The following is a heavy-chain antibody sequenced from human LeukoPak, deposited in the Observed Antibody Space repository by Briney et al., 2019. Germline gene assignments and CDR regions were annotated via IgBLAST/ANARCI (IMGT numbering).Heavy chain of an antibody. CDR3: ARDMYSSSWLKNPYFDY. CDR2: ISYDGSNK. Sequence: PGGSLRLSCAASGFTFSSYAMHWVRQAPGKGLEWVAVISYDGSNKYYADSVKGRFTISRDNSKNTLYLQMNSLRAEDTAVYYCARDMYSSSWLKNPYFDYWGQGTLVTVSS. CDR1: GFTFSSYA. J-gene: IGHJ4*02. V-gene: IGHV3-30*04. D-gene: IGHD6-13*01.